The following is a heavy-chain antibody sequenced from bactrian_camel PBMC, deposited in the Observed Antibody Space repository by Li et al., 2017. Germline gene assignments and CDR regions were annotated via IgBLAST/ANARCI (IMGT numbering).Heavy chain of an antibody. D-gene: IGHD5*01. Sequence: HVQLVESGGGSVQAGGSLRLSCDASGLTFRRRCMAWFRQAPGKEREGLASIDWVGSTRYYADSVKGRFTIVKDSAKNTLYLDMNSLKAEDSAVYYCAARTVPGGFITFRQQSYDQWGRGTQVTVS. J-gene: IGHJ4*01. V-gene: IGHV3S1*01. CDR1: GLTFRRRC. CDR2: IDWVGSTR. CDR3: AARTVPGGFITFRQQSYDQ.